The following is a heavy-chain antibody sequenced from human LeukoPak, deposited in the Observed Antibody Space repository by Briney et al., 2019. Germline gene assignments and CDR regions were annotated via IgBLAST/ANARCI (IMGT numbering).Heavy chain of an antibody. CDR1: GGSISSSSYY. CDR2: IYYSGST. D-gene: IGHD4-17*01. CDR3: ARSPLIYGDPGVY. Sequence: SETLSLTCTVSGGSISSSSYYWGWIRQPPGKGLEWIGSIYYSGSTYYNPFLKSRVTISVDTSKNQFSLKLSSVTAADTAVYYCARSPLIYGDPGVYWGQGTLVTVSS. V-gene: IGHV4-39*07. J-gene: IGHJ4*02.